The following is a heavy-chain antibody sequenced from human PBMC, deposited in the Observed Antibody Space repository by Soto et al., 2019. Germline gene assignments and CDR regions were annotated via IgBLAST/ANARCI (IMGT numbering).Heavy chain of an antibody. CDR2: ISYDGSNK. CDR3: ARSMSPPNWFDP. CDR1: GFTFSSYA. Sequence: VGSLRLSCAASGFTFSSYAMHWVRQAPGKGLEWVAVISYDGSNKYYADSVKGRFTISRDNSKNTLYLQMNSLRAEDTAVYYCARSMSPPNWFDPWGQGTLVTVSS. V-gene: IGHV3-30-3*01. J-gene: IGHJ5*02.